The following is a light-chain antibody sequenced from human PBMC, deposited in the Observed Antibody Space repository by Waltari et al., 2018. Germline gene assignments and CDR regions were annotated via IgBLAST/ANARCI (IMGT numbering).Light chain of an antibody. Sequence: EIVLTQSPGTLSLSPGERATLPCRASQGFSRYLAWYQQKPGQAPRLLIYGASSRATGIPDRFSGSGSGTDFSLTISRLEPEDFAVYYCQNHERLPAMFGQGTKVEIK. J-gene: IGKJ1*01. V-gene: IGKV3-20*01. CDR1: QGFSRY. CDR2: GAS. CDR3: QNHERLPAM.